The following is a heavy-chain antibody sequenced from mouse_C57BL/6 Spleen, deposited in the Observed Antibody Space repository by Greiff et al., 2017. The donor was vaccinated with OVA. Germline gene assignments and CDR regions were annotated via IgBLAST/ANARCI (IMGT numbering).Heavy chain of an antibody. CDR3: ARDIYYDYDGAWFAY. CDR2: IYPRSGNT. CDR1: GYTFTSYG. D-gene: IGHD2-4*01. Sequence: QVQLKQSGAELARPGASVKLSCKASGYTFTSYGISWVKQRTGQGLEWIGEIYPRSGNTYYNEKFKGKATLTADKSSSTAYMELRSLTSEDSAVYFCARDIYYDYDGAWFAYWGQGTLVTVSA. J-gene: IGHJ3*01. V-gene: IGHV1-81*01.